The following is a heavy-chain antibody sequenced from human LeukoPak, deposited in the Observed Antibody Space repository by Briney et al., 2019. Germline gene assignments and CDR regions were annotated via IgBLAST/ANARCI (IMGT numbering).Heavy chain of an antibody. J-gene: IGHJ4*02. D-gene: IGHD3-9*01. CDR2: ISTYNGDT. V-gene: IGHV1-18*01. Sequence: ASVKVSCKASGGTFSSYPISWVRQAPGQGLEWMGWISTYNGDTDYAQKLQGRVTMTTDTSTSTAYMELGSLRSDDTAVYYCARDPGQYYDILTGYYTPYYFDYWGQGTLVTVSS. CDR1: GGTFSSYP. CDR3: ARDPGQYYDILTGYYTPYYFDY.